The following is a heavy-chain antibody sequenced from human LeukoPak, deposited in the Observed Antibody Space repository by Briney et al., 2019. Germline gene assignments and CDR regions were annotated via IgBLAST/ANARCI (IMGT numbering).Heavy chain of an antibody. CDR3: ARRPPGAVAGYFQH. D-gene: IGHD6-19*01. CDR2: INPSGGST. V-gene: IGHV1-46*01. CDR1: GYTFTSYY. J-gene: IGHJ1*01. Sequence: GASVKVSCKASGYTFTSYYMHWVRQAPGQGLEWMGIINPSGGSTSYAQKFQGRVTITRDTATSKVYMELSRLRYGDTAVYYCARRPPGAVAGYFQHWGQGTLVTVSS.